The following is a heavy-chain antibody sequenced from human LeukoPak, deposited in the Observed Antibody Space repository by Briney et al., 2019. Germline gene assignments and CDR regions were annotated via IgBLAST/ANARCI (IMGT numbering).Heavy chain of an antibody. D-gene: IGHD3-3*01. CDR3: ARASDFWSSYFFDY. CDR2: ISSNGGST. J-gene: IGHJ4*02. CDR1: GFTFSSYA. Sequence: GGSLRLSCAASGFTFSSYAMHWVRQAPGKGLEYVSAISSNGGSTYYANSVKGRFTISRDNSKNTLYLQMGSLRAEDMAVYYCARASDFWSSYFFDYWGQGTLVTVSS. V-gene: IGHV3-64*01.